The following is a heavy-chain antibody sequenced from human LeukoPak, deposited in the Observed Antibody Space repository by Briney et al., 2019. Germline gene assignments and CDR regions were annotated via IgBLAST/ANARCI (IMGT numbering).Heavy chain of an antibody. V-gene: IGHV4-4*02. J-gene: IGHJ4*02. CDR2: IHRSGST. D-gene: IGHD1-14*01. CDR3: AREIVGGFNPGAY. CDR1: PDSTTSNF. Sequence: SETLSLTCTVSPDSTTSNFWSWVRQPPGKGLEWIGEIHRSGSTNYNPSLQSRVTISIDRSKNQIALELSSVTAADTAVYYCAREIVGGFNPGAYWGQGTLITVSS.